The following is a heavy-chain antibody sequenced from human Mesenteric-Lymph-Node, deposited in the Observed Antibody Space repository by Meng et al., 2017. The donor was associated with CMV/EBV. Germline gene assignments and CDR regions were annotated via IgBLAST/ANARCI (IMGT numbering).Heavy chain of an antibody. CDR2: MSWDGATI. CDR3: AREGISSGGEMDV. CDR1: GFNIDDYA. Sequence: GGSLRLSCAASGFNIDDYAMHWVRQPPGKSLEWVSLMSWDGATIYYVDSVKGRFTISRDNSKNSLYLQMNSLRAEDTAVYYCAREGISSGGEMDVWGQGTTVTVSS. D-gene: IGHD2-15*01. J-gene: IGHJ6*02. V-gene: IGHV3-43D*03.